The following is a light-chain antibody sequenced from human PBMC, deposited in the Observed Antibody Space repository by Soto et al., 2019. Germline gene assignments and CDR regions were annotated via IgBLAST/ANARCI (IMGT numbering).Light chain of an antibody. Sequence: EVVLTQSPATLSLSPWERATLSCRASQSVSSNLAWYQQRPGQAPRLLIYGASNRATGIPPRFSGSGSGTEFTLTISSLQSEDFAVYYCQQYNKWPPRTFGQGTKVDIK. J-gene: IGKJ1*01. CDR3: QQYNKWPPRT. CDR1: QSVSSN. CDR2: GAS. V-gene: IGKV3-15*01.